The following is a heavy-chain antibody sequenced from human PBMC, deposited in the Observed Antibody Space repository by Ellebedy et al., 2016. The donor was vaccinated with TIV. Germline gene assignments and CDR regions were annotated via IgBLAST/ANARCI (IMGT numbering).Heavy chain of an antibody. D-gene: IGHD6-13*01. CDR3: AKAPSSSSGRAFDI. CDR1: GFSFADYA. V-gene: IGHV3-9*01. CDR2: ISWNSDTI. Sequence: GGSLRLXXAASGFSFADYAMQWVRQAPGKGLEWVSGISWNSDTIDYADSVKGRFTISRDNAKNSLYLQMNSLRAEDTALYYCAKAPSSSSGRAFDIWGQGTMVTVSS. J-gene: IGHJ3*02.